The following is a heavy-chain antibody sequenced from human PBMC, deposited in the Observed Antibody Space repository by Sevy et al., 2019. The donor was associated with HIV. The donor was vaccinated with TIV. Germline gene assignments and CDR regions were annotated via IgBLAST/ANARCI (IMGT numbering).Heavy chain of an antibody. V-gene: IGHV3-11*06. D-gene: IGHD6-13*01. Sequence: GGSLRLSCAASGFTFSDYHMNWIRQAPGKGLEWVSYISSLSTYTNYADSVRGRFTISRDNAKNSLYLQMNSLRAEDTGVYYCARRVAAHDCFDIWGQGTMVTVSS. CDR2: ISSLSTYT. J-gene: IGHJ3*02. CDR3: ARRVAAHDCFDI. CDR1: GFTFSDYH.